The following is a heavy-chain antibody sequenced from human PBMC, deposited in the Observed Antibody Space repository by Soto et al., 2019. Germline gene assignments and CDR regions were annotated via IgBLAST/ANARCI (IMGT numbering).Heavy chain of an antibody. CDR2: IYSGGST. D-gene: IGHD3-22*01. V-gene: IGHV3-53*01. J-gene: IGHJ6*02. Sequence: GGSLRLSCAASGFTVSSNYMSWVRQAPGKGLEWVSVIYSGGSTYYADSVKGRFTISRDNSKNTLYLQMNSLRAEDTAVYYCARDKRTNYYDSSGYSTYYYYGMDVWGQGTTVTVS. CDR1: GFTVSSNY. CDR3: ARDKRTNYYDSSGYSTYYYYGMDV.